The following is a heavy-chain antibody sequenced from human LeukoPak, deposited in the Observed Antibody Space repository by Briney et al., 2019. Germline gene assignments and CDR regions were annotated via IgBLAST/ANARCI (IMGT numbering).Heavy chain of an antibody. V-gene: IGHV3-33*08. CDR2: IWYDGSNK. CDR3: ARDSVLLWFGETPNWFDP. CDR1: GFTFSRHG. J-gene: IGHJ5*02. Sequence: GGSLRLSCAPSGFTFSRHGMHWVRQAPGKGLEWVAVIWYDGSNKYYADSVKGRFTISRDNSKNTLYLQMNSLRAEDTAVYYCARDSVLLWFGETPNWFDPWGQGTLVTVSS. D-gene: IGHD3-10*01.